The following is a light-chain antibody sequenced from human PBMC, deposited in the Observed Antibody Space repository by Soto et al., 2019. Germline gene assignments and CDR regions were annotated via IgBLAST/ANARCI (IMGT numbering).Light chain of an antibody. CDR1: QSISSW. Sequence: DIQMTQSPSTLSASVGDRVTITCRASQSISSWLAWYQQKPGKAPKLLIYAASSLQSGVPSRLSGSGSGTEFTLTISSIEPEDFAVYYCQQRSNSITFGQGTRLEIK. J-gene: IGKJ5*01. V-gene: IGKV1-5*01. CDR2: AAS. CDR3: QQRSNSIT.